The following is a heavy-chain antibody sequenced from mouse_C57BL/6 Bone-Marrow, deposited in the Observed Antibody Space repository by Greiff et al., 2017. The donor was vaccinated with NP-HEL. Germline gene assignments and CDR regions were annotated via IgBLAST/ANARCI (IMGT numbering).Heavy chain of an antibody. CDR3: ASYYGSSYLYWYFDV. CDR1: GFTFSDYG. V-gene: IGHV5-17*01. Sequence: EVQLQQSGGGLVKPGGSLKLSCAASGFTFSDYGMHWVRQAPEKGLEWVAYISSGSSTIYYADTVKGRFTISRDNAKNTLFLQMTSLRSEDTAMYYGASYYGSSYLYWYFDVWGTGTTVTVSS. D-gene: IGHD1-1*01. J-gene: IGHJ1*03. CDR2: ISSGSSTI.